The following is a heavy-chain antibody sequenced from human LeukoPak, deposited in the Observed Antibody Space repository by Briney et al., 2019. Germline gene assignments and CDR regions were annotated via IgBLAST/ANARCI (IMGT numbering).Heavy chain of an antibody. Sequence: GGSLRLSCAASGFTFSSYSMNWVRQAPGKGLEWVSSTSSSSSYIYYADSVKGRFTISRDNAKNSLYLQINSLRAEDTAVYYCAREANYGDHGDYWGQGTLVTVSS. CDR1: GFTFSSYS. J-gene: IGHJ4*02. V-gene: IGHV3-21*01. CDR3: AREANYGDHGDY. D-gene: IGHD4-17*01. CDR2: TSSSSSYI.